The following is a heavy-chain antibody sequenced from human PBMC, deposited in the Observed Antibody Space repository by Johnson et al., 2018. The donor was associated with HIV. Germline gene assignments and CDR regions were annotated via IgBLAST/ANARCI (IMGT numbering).Heavy chain of an antibody. Sequence: QVQLVESGGGVVQPGRSLRLSCAASGFTFSNYAMSWVRQAPGKGLEWVAFVSNDGSNKYYDDSVKGRFTFTSDNAKNTLYLQLNSLRAEDTAVYYCARDDLGNPFSSYDAFDIWGQGTMVTVSS. CDR2: VSNDGSNK. CDR1: GFTFSNYA. CDR3: ARDDLGNPFSSYDAFDI. D-gene: IGHD6-13*01. V-gene: IGHV3-30-3*01. J-gene: IGHJ3*02.